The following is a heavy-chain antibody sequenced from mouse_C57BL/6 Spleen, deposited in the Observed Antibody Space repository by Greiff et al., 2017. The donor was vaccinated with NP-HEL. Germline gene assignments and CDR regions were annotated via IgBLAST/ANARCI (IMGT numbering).Heavy chain of an antibody. V-gene: IGHV5-17*01. Sequence: DVQLVESGGGLVKPGGSLKLSCAASGFTFSDYGMHWVRQAPEKGLEWVAYISSGSSTIYYADTVKGRFTISRDNAKNTLFLQMTSLRSEDTAMYYCARTGTGDYFDYWGQGTTLTVSS. CDR2: ISSGSSTI. CDR1: GFTFSDYG. D-gene: IGHD4-1*01. CDR3: ARTGTGDYFDY. J-gene: IGHJ2*01.